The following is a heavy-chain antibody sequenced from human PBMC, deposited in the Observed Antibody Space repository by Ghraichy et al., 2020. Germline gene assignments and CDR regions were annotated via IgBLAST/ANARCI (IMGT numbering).Heavy chain of an antibody. Sequence: GESLHISCAASAFTFSSYAMTWVRQAPGKGLEWVSTIRGSGSSTYYTDSVKGRFTISRDNSKNTLYLQMNSLRAEDTAVYYCAKDRDYYDSSGYYFNAFDIWGQGTLVTVSS. CDR1: AFTFSSYA. J-gene: IGHJ3*02. D-gene: IGHD3-22*01. CDR2: IRGSGSST. CDR3: AKDRDYYDSSGYYFNAFDI. V-gene: IGHV3-23*01.